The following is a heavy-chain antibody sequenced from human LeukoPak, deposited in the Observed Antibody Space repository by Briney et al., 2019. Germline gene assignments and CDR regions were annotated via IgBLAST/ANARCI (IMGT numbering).Heavy chain of an antibody. Sequence: GGCLRLSCAASGFTFSSYGMHWVRQAPGKGLEWVAVISYDGSNKYYADSVKGRFTIAGHNSKNTLYLQMNSLRAEDTAVYYCAKDLRYYDSSGYLDYWGQGTLVTVSS. CDR2: ISYDGSNK. J-gene: IGHJ4*02. CDR3: AKDLRYYDSSGYLDY. V-gene: IGHV3-30*18. CDR1: GFTFSSYG. D-gene: IGHD3-22*01.